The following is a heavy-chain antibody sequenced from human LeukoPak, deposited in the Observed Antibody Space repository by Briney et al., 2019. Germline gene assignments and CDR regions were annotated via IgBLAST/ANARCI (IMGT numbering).Heavy chain of an antibody. CDR2: INPNSGGT. J-gene: IGHJ5*02. Sequence: ASVKVSCKASGYTFTGYYMHWVRQAPGQGLEWMGRINPNSGGTNYAQKFQGRVTMTRDTSISTAYMELSRLRSDDTAVYYCARRGRRIAAAVPENWFDPWGQGTLVTVSS. D-gene: IGHD6-13*01. CDR3: ARRGRRIAAAVPENWFDP. V-gene: IGHV1-2*06. CDR1: GYTFTGYY.